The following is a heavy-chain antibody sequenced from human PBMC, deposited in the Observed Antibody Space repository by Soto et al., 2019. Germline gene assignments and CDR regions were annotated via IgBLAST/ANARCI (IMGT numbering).Heavy chain of an antibody. J-gene: IGHJ4*02. CDR2: IYYSGST. CDR3: ARVDGGNSFGPVNDY. CDR1: GGSISSGDYY. D-gene: IGHD2-21*02. V-gene: IGHV4-30-4*01. Sequence: QVQLQESGPGLVKPSQTLSLTCTVSGGSISSGDYYWSWIRQPPGKGLEWIGYIYYSGSTYYNPSLKSRVTIAVDTSKNQFSLKLSSVTAADTAVYYCARVDGGNSFGPVNDYWGQGTLVTVSS.